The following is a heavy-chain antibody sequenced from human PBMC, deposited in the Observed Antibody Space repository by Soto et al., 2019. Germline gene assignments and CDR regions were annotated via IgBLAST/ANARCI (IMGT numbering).Heavy chain of an antibody. D-gene: IGHD6-13*01. Sequence: TSETLSLTCTVSGGSISSYDWSWIRQPPGKGLEWIGYIYYSGSTNYNPSLKSRVTISVDTSKNQFSLKLSSVTAADTAVYYCARQRSRSSWSMNWFDPWGQGTLVTVSS. J-gene: IGHJ5*02. CDR2: IYYSGST. CDR3: ARQRSRSSWSMNWFDP. CDR1: GGSISSYD. V-gene: IGHV4-59*08.